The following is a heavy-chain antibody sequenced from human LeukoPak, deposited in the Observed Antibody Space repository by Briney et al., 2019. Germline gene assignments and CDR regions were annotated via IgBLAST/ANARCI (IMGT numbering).Heavy chain of an antibody. CDR1: GYTFTSYD. CDR2: MNPNSGNA. J-gene: IGHJ5*02. D-gene: IGHD4-11*01. Sequence: ATVKISCKASGYTFTSYDINWVRQATRQGLEWMGWMNPNSGNAGYAQKFQGRVTMTRNTSISTAYMELSSLRSEDTAVYYCARGTTSGWFDPWGQGTLVTVSS. V-gene: IGHV1-8*01. CDR3: ARGTTSGWFDP.